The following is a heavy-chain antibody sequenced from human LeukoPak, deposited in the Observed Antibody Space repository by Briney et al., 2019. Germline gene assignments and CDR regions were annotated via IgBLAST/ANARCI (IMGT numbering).Heavy chain of an antibody. J-gene: IGHJ5*02. CDR1: GFTFSSYA. CDR3: ARDSLGTSSGWFDP. V-gene: IGHV3-33*08. Sequence: PGRSLGLSCAASGFTFSSYAMHWVRQAPGKGLEWVAVIWSDGSNKYYADSVKGRFTISRDNSKNTLFLQMNSLRTEDTAVYYCARDSLGTSSGWFDPWGQGTLVTVSS. CDR2: IWSDGSNK. D-gene: IGHD6-19*01.